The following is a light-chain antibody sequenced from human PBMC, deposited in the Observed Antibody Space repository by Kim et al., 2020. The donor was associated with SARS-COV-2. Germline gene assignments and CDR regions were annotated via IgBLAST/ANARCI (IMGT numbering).Light chain of an antibody. V-gene: IGKV3-11*01. CDR3: QQRSNWPYT. Sequence: EIVLTQSPATLSLSPGERATLSCRASQDVRNYLAWYQQRPGQAPRLLIYDASNRATGIPARFSGSGSGTDFTLTVTSLEPEDFAVYYCQQRSNWPYTFGQGTKLEL. J-gene: IGKJ2*01. CDR1: QDVRNY. CDR2: DAS.